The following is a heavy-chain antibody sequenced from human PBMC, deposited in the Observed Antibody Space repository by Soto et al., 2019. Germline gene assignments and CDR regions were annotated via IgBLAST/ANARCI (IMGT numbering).Heavy chain of an antibody. V-gene: IGHV1-69*13. Sequence: EASVKVSCKASGGTFSSYAISWVRQAPGQGLEWMGGIIPIFGTANYAQKFQGRVTITADESTSTAYMELSSLRSEDTAVYYCARDRSWEWELPYPYYYYGMDVWGQGTTVTVS. CDR1: GGTFSSYA. D-gene: IGHD1-26*01. J-gene: IGHJ6*02. CDR3: ARDRSWEWELPYPYYYYGMDV. CDR2: IIPIFGTA.